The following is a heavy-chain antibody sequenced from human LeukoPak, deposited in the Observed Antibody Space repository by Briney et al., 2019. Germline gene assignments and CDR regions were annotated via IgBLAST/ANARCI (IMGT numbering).Heavy chain of an antibody. CDR3: ARIGSDERIAAAGSFDY. CDR2: IYYSGST. J-gene: IGHJ4*02. Sequence: SETLSLTCTVSGGSISSSSYYWGWIRQPPGKGLEWIGSIYYSGSTYYNPSLKSRVTISVDTSKNQFSLKLSSVTAADTAVYYCARIGSDERIAAAGSFDYWGQGTLVTVSS. D-gene: IGHD6-13*01. V-gene: IGHV4-39*07. CDR1: GGSISSSSYY.